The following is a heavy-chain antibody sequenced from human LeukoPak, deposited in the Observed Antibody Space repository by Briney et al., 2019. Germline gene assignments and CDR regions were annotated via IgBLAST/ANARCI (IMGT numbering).Heavy chain of an antibody. CDR3: ARAIVVVTAIGDWFDP. D-gene: IGHD2-21*02. Sequence: SETLSLTCTVSGGSISSYYWSWIRQHPGKGLEWIGYIYYSGSTYYNPSLKSRVTISVDTSKNQFSLKLSSVTAADTAVYYCARAIVVVTAIGDWFDPWGQGTLVTVSS. CDR2: IYYSGST. CDR1: GGSISSYY. V-gene: IGHV4-59*06. J-gene: IGHJ5*02.